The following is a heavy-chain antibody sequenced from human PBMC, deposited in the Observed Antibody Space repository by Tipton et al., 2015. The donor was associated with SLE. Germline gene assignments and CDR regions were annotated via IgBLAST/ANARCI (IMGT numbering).Heavy chain of an antibody. CDR1: GASISDYY. D-gene: IGHD6-19*01. CDR3: ASQQWLVRFDY. V-gene: IGHV4-59*08. CDR2: IDYSGSV. Sequence: TLSLTCTVSGASISDYYWAWNRQSPAKGLEWIGYIDYSGSVNYDPSLKSRVTISVDTSKNQFSLKLSSVTAADTAVYYCASQQWLVRFDYWGQGALVTVSS. J-gene: IGHJ4*02.